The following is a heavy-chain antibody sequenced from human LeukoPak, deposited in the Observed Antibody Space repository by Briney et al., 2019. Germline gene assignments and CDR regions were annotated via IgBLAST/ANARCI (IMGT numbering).Heavy chain of an antibody. V-gene: IGHV3-11*01. CDR3: ARDTRPAFGYCSSTSCYGYAFDI. CDR2: ISSSGSTI. Sequence: GGSLRLSCAASGFTFSDYYMSWIRQAPGKGLEWVSYISSSGSTIYYADSVKGRFTISRDNAKNSLYLQMNSLRAEDTAVYYCARDTRPAFGYCSSTSCYGYAFDIWGQGTMVTVSS. CDR1: GFTFSDYY. D-gene: IGHD2-2*03. J-gene: IGHJ3*02.